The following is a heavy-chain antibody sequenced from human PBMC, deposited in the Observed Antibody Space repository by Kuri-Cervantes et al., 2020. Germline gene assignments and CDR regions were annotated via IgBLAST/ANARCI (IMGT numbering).Heavy chain of an antibody. CDR1: GFIFDDYA. Sequence: GGSLRLSCAASGFIFDDYAMHWVRQAPGKGLEWVSGINWNSGSIDYADSVKGRFTISRDHAKNSLYLQMNSLRAEDTALYYCAKVSGYNSGRLDYWGRGTLVTVSS. J-gene: IGHJ4*02. CDR2: INWNSGSI. D-gene: IGHD6-19*01. CDR3: AKVSGYNSGRLDY. V-gene: IGHV3-9*01.